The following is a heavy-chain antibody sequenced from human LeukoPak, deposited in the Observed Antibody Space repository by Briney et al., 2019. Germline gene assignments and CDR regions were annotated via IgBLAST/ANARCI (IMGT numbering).Heavy chain of an antibody. CDR3: ASSSGGSYGGAFDY. J-gene: IGHJ4*02. CDR2: IYYSGST. V-gene: IGHV4-59*01. Sequence: SETLSLTCTVSGGSISSYYWSWIRQPPGKGLEWIGYIYYSGSTNYNPSLKSRVTISVDTSKNQFSLKLSSVTAADTAVYYCASSSGGSYGGAFDYWGRGTLVTVSS. CDR1: GGSISSYY. D-gene: IGHD1-26*01.